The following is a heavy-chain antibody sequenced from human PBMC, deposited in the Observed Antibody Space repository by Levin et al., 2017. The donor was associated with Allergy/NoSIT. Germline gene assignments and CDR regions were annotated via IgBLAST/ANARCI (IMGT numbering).Heavy chain of an antibody. J-gene: IGHJ5*02. Sequence: GESLKISCAASGFTFSTYTMNWVRQAPGKGLEWVSSISPSYTYINYADSLKGRFTISRDNAKNSLYLQMNTLRAEDTAVYYCAREDVRRSFASWGQGTLVTVSS. CDR2: ISPSYTYI. D-gene: IGHD3-10*01. CDR3: AREDVRRSFAS. CDR1: GFTFSTYT. V-gene: IGHV3-21*01.